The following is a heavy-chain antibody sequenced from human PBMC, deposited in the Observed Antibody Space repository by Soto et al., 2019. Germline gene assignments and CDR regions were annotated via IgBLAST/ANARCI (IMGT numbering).Heavy chain of an antibody. D-gene: IGHD3-16*01. V-gene: IGHV1-18*01. CDR1: GYTFTSYG. CDR2: INGYNGNT. Sequence: QVQLVQSGAEVKKPGASVKVSCKASGYTFTSYGITWVRQAPGQGLEWLGWINGYNGNTNYAQKLQGRVTMTTDTSPSTAYMERGSLRSDDTAVYYCARMGDVPYYYYGMDVWGQGTTVTVSS. CDR3: ARMGDVPYYYYGMDV. J-gene: IGHJ6*02.